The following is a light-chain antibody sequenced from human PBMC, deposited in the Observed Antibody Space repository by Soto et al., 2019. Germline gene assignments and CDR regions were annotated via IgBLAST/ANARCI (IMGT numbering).Light chain of an antibody. J-gene: IGLJ2*01. V-gene: IGLV2-14*01. CDR1: SRDIGAYIY. CDR3: SSYTTANTLA. CDR2: DVN. Sequence: QSALTQPASVSGSPGQSITISCTGTSRDIGAYIYVSWFQQYPGRDTKCMIYDVNNRPSGVSNLFSGSKSVNTASLTISGLQAEDEAVYFCSSYTTANTLALGGGTKLTVL.